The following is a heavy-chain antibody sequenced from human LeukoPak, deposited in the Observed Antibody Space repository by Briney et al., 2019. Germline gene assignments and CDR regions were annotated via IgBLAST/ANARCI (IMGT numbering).Heavy chain of an antibody. V-gene: IGHV3-48*04. CDR2: ISSSSSTI. D-gene: IGHD3-3*01. Sequence: GGSLRLSCAASGFTFTSYAMTWVRQAPGKGLEWVSYISSSSSTIYYADSVKGRFTISRDNAKNSLYLQMNSLRAEDTAVYYCARDPKTYYDFWSGYRGGNWFDPWGQGTLVTVSS. CDR3: ARDPKTYYDFWSGYRGGNWFDP. CDR1: GFTFTSYA. J-gene: IGHJ5*02.